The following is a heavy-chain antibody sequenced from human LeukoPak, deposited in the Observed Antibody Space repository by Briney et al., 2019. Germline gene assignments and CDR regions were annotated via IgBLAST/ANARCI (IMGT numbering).Heavy chain of an antibody. CDR3: AKDMAAYYYASGNIDY. V-gene: IGHV3-53*05. D-gene: IGHD3-10*01. CDR2: IYSGGST. Sequence: GGSLRLSCAASGFTVSSNYMSWVRQAPGKGLEWVSVIYSGGSTYYADSVKGRFTISRDNSKNSLYLQMNSLRAEDTALYYCAKDMAAYYYASGNIDYWGQGTLVTVSS. CDR1: GFTVSSNY. J-gene: IGHJ4*02.